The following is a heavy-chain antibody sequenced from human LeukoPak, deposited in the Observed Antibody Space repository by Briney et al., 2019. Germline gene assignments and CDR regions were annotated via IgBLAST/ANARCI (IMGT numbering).Heavy chain of an antibody. Sequence: GGSLRLSCAASGFTFSRYAMSWVRQAPGKGLEWVSASGGDGGSTYADSVKGRFTISRDSPKNTLYLQMNSLRAEDTATYYCAKALNYWYFDLWGRGNLVTISS. CDR1: GFTFSRYA. J-gene: IGHJ2*01. V-gene: IGHV3-23*01. CDR3: AKALNYWYFDL. CDR2: SGGDGGST.